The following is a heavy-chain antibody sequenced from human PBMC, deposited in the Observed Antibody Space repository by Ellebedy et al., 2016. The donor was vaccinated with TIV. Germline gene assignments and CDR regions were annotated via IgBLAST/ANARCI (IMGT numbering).Heavy chain of an antibody. V-gene: IGHV3-7*01. J-gene: IGHJ2*01. D-gene: IGHD4-11*01. CDR3: AGGTSSMTTAD. CDR1: GFTFSSFW. CDR2: IKQDGSEK. Sequence: GESLKISCVASGFTFSSFWMSWVRQAPGKGLEWVAIIKQDGSEKYYVDSVKGRFTISRDNAKNSLYLQMNSLRAEDTAVYYCAGGTSSMTTADWGRGTLVTVSS.